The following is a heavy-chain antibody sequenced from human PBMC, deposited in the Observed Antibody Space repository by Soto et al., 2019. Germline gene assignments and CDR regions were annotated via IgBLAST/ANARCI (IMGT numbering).Heavy chain of an antibody. Sequence: SVKVWCKASSYAFSSYAMHWVRQAAGQRLEWMGWINAGNGNTKYSQKFQGRVTITRDTSASTAYMELSSLRSEDTTVYYCARESSTRCYNYWGQGTLVTVSS. CDR2: INAGNGNT. CDR3: ARESSTRCYNY. V-gene: IGHV1-3*01. CDR1: SYAFSSYA. J-gene: IGHJ4*02. D-gene: IGHD2-2*02.